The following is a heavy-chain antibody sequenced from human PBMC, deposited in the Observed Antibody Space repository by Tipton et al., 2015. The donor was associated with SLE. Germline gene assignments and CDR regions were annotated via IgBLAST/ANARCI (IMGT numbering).Heavy chain of an antibody. V-gene: IGHV3-9*01. Sequence: SLRLSCAASGFTFDEYAMHWVRQAPGKGLEWVSSISWNSGIIDYADSVKGRFTISRDDAKNSLYLQMNSLRAEDTALYYCAKGCAPHLGYCSVPTWAVGDWGPGSLVIAS. CDR1: GFTFDEYA. CDR2: ISWNSGII. D-gene: IGHD2-15*01. J-gene: IGHJ4*02. CDR3: AKGCAPHLGYCSVPTWAVGD.